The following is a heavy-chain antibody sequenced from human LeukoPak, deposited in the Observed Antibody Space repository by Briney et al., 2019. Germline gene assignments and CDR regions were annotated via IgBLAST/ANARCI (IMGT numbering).Heavy chain of an antibody. Sequence: SETLSLTCAVYGGSFSGYYWSWICQPPGKGLEWIGEINHSGSTNYNPSLKSRVTISVDTSKNQFSLKLSSVTAADTAVYYCARGSRWLQQTLDYWGQGTLVTVSS. V-gene: IGHV4-34*01. J-gene: IGHJ4*02. D-gene: IGHD5-24*01. CDR1: GGSFSGYY. CDR2: INHSGST. CDR3: ARGSRWLQQTLDY.